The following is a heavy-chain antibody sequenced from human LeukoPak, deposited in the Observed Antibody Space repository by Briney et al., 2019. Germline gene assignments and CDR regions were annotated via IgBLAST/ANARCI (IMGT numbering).Heavy chain of an antibody. V-gene: IGHV4-30-2*01. CDR2: IYHSGST. CDR3: ARVYIAARRSDAFDI. J-gene: IGHJ3*02. CDR1: GGSISSGSYY. D-gene: IGHD6-6*01. Sequence: SETLSLTCTVSGGSISSGSYYWSWIRQPPGKGLEWIGYIYHSGSTYYNPSLKSRVTISVDRSKNQFSLKLSSVTAADTAVYYCARVYIAARRSDAFDIWGQGTMVTVSS.